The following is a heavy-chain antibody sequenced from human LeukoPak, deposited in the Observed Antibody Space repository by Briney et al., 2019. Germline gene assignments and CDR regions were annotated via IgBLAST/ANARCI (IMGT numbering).Heavy chain of an antibody. Sequence: GGSLRLSCAASGFTVSSNYMSWVRQAPGKGLEWVSVIYSGGTTYYADSVKGRFTISRDNSKNTLYLQMNSLRAEDTAVYYCARDTLYGQYWCFDLWGRGTLVTVSS. D-gene: IGHD2-2*02. J-gene: IGHJ2*01. CDR2: IYSGGTT. CDR3: ARDTLYGQYWCFDL. CDR1: GFTVSSNY. V-gene: IGHV3-53*01.